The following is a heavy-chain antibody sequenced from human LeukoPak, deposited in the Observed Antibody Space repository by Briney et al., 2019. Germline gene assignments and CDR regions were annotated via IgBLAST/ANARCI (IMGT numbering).Heavy chain of an antibody. V-gene: IGHV1-46*01. Sequence: ASVKVSCKASGNTFSDYYIQWVRQAPGQGFEWMGIINPNGGTTCYAQKFQGRVTLTRDTSTSTVYMELSSLRSEDTAIYYCARIRDGYNDAYDIWGQGTVVTVPS. D-gene: IGHD5-24*01. CDR2: INPNGGTT. J-gene: IGHJ3*02. CDR3: ARIRDGYNDAYDI. CDR1: GNTFSDYY.